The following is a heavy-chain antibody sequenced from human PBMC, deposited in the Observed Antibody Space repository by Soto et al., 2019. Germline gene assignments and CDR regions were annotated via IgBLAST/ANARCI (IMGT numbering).Heavy chain of an antibody. Sequence: QLLESGGGLVQPGGSPRLSCAASGFTFGIYAMSWVRQAPGKRLEWLSSISDMGDRVYYADSVKGRFTVSRDNSKNTIYLQMDSLRAEDTAVYYCARYSRCGGDGPPDLWGRGTLVTVSS. CDR3: ARYSRCGGDGPPDL. D-gene: IGHD2-21*02. J-gene: IGHJ5*02. CDR1: GFTFGIYA. CDR2: ISDMGDRV. V-gene: IGHV3-23*01.